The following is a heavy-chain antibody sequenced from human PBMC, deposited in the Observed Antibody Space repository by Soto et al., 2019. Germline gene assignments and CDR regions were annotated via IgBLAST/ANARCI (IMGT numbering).Heavy chain of an antibody. CDR3: ARDRDYVWGSYRHTSDY. CDR2: ISAYNGDT. V-gene: IGHV1-18*01. CDR1: GYSFTSYG. J-gene: IGHJ4*02. Sequence: QVQLVQSGAEVKKPGASVKDSCKASGYSFTSYGITWVRQAPGQGLEWMGWISAYNGDTNYAQKFQGRITMTTDASTRTAYMDLRSLGFDDTALYYCARDRDYVWGSYRHTSDYWGQGTLLTVSS. D-gene: IGHD3-16*02.